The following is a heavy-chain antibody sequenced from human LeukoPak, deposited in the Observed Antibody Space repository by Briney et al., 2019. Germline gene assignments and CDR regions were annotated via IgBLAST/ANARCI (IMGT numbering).Heavy chain of an antibody. CDR2: IYSSGST. CDR1: GGSINSGSYY. V-gene: IGHV4-61*02. J-gene: IGHJ4*02. Sequence: SETLSLTCTVSGGSINSGSYYWSWIRQPAGKGLEWIGRIYSSGSTNYNPSLKSRVTVSVDTAKNQFSLKLSSVTAADSAVYYCARVTGYRIEDYFDYWSQGTLVTVSS. D-gene: IGHD6-13*01. CDR3: ARVTGYRIEDYFDY.